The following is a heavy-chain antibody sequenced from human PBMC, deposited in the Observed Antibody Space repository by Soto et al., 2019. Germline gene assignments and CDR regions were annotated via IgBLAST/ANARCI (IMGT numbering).Heavy chain of an antibody. Sequence: QVQLVQTGAEVKKPGASVKVSCKASGYTFTSYGISWVRQAPGQGLEWMGWISAYNGNTNYAQKLQGRVTMTTDTSTSTAYMELRSLRSDDTAVYYCATGNRKRSSWWIFDYWGQGTLVTVSS. CDR1: GYTFTSYG. V-gene: IGHV1-18*01. CDR2: ISAYNGNT. D-gene: IGHD6-13*01. J-gene: IGHJ4*02. CDR3: ATGNRKRSSWWIFDY.